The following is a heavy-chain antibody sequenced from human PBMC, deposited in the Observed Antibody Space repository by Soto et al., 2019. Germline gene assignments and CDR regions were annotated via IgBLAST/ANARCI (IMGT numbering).Heavy chain of an antibody. J-gene: IGHJ6*04. V-gene: IGHV5-51*01. CDR3: ARPGFKYRRSGYYDAMDV. CDR2: IFPGDSDT. Sequence: GESLKISCEASGFSLNTYWIAWVRQMPGKGLEWMGAIFPGDSDTRYSPSFQGQVNISADRSVSIAYLQWDSLKVSDTGIYYSARPGFKYRRSGYYDAMDVWGGGPTVTVSS. D-gene: IGHD3-3*01. CDR1: GFSLNTYW.